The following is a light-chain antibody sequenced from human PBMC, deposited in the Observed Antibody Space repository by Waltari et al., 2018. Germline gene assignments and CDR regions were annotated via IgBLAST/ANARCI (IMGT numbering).Light chain of an antibody. V-gene: IGKV3-20*01. CDR3: QHYLRLPVA. CDR2: GAS. Sequence: EIVFTQSPRPLSLSPGERATASCRASQSVGRTLAWYQQKPGQAPRLLIYGASNRATGIPDMFIGSGSGTEFSLTISGLEPEDSAVYYCQHYLRLPVAFGQGTKVEIK. CDR1: QSVGRT. J-gene: IGKJ1*01.